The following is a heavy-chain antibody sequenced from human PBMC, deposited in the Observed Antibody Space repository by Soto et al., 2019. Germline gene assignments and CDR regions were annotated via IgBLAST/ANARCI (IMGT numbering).Heavy chain of an antibody. CDR1: GYRFTSYW. J-gene: IGHJ6*02. CDR2: IDPSDSYT. D-gene: IGHD6-19*01. V-gene: IGHV5-10-1*01. Sequence: PGESLKISCKGYGYRFTSYWISWVRQMPGKGLEWMGRIDPSDSYTNYSPSFQCHVTISADKSISTAYLQWSSLKASDTAMYYCARTSGIAVGDHYYYGMDVWGQGTTVTVSS. CDR3: ARTSGIAVGDHYYYGMDV.